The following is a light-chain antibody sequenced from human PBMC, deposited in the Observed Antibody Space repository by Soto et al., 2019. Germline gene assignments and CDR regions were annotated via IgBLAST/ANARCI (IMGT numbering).Light chain of an antibody. V-gene: IGKV1-5*03. CDR3: QQYNSYPT. CDR2: KSS. Sequence: DIQMTKSPSTLSASVGDRVTITCRASQSISSWLAWYQQKPGKAPQLLIYKSSSLESAVQSRFRGSGAGTEFTLTISGRQPDDLATYYCQQYNSYPTFGGGTKVEIK. CDR1: QSISSW. J-gene: IGKJ4*01.